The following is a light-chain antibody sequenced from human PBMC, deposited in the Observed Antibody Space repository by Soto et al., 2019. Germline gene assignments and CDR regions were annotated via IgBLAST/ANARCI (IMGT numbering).Light chain of an antibody. J-gene: IGKJ1*01. CDR3: QQANSFPRT. V-gene: IGKV1-12*01. CDR1: QAISSW. Sequence: DIQMTQSPSSVSASVGDRVNITCRASQAISSWFAWYQQKPGKAPKLLIYHASILESGVPSRFSGSGSGTDFNLTISSLQPEDFATYYCQQANSFPRTFGQGTRVDIK. CDR2: HAS.